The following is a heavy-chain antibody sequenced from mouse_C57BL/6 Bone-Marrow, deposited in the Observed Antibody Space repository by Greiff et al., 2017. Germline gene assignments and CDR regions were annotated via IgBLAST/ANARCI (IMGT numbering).Heavy chain of an antibody. J-gene: IGHJ4*01. V-gene: IGHV1-39*01. CDR3: ARGDDYDYAMDY. D-gene: IGHD2-4*01. CDR1: GYSFTDYN. Sequence: EVKLVESGPELVKPGASVKISCKASGYSFTDYNMNWVKQSNGKSLEWIGVINPNYGTTSYNQKFKGKATLTVDQSSSTAYMQLNSLTSEDSAVYYSARGDDYDYAMDYGGQGTSVTVSS. CDR2: INPNYGTT.